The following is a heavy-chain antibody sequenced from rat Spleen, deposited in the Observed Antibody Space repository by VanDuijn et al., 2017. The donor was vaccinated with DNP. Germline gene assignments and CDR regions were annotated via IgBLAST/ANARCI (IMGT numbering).Heavy chain of an antibody. V-gene: IGHV5-17*01. CDR1: GFTFSDYA. D-gene: IGHD1-11*01. CDR2: IIYDGSST. Sequence: EVQLVESGGGLVQPGRSLKFSCAASGFTFSDYAMAWVRQAPKKGLEWVATIIYDGSSTYYRDSVKGRFTISRDNAKSTLYLQMDSLRSEDTATYYCARHEEWYGDEYYFDYWGQGVMVTVSS. CDR3: ARHEEWYGDEYYFDY. J-gene: IGHJ2*01.